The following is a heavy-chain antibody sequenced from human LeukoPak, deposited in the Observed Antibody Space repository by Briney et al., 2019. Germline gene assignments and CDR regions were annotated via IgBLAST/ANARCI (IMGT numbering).Heavy chain of an antibody. D-gene: IGHD2-2*02. Sequence: SETLSLTCAVYGGSSSGYYWSWIRQPPGKGLEWIGEINHSGSTNYNPSLKSRVTISVDTSKNQSSLKLSSVTAADTAVYYCAARHCSSTSCYKQRLNNFDYWGQGTLVTVSS. J-gene: IGHJ4*02. CDR3: AARHCSSTSCYKQRLNNFDY. CDR1: GGSSSGYY. V-gene: IGHV4-34*01. CDR2: INHSGST.